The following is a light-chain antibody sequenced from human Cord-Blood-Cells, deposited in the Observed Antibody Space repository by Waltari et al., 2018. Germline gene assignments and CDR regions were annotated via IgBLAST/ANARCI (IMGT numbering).Light chain of an antibody. CDR1: QSVSSTY. J-gene: IGKJ4*01. V-gene: IGKV3-20*01. Sequence: DIVFSQSPGTLSLFPGDRATLSCRARQSVSSTYLAWYQQKPGQAPSLLICGASSRATGIPDSFSGSGSGTDFTLTISRLEPEDFAVYYCQQYGSSPLTFGGGTKVEIK. CDR2: GAS. CDR3: QQYGSSPLT.